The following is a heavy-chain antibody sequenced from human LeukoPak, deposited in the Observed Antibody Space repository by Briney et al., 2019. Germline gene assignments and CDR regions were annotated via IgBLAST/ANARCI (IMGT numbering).Heavy chain of an antibody. V-gene: IGHV1-18*01. CDR3: ARDSDYGDYVSFDY. Sequence: GASVKVSCKASGYTFTSYGISWVRQAPGQGLEWMGWISAYNGNTNYAQKLQGRVTMTTDTPTSTAYMELRSLRSDDTAVYYCARDSDYGDYVSFDYWGQGTLVTVSS. J-gene: IGHJ4*02. CDR2: ISAYNGNT. D-gene: IGHD4-17*01. CDR1: GYTFTSYG.